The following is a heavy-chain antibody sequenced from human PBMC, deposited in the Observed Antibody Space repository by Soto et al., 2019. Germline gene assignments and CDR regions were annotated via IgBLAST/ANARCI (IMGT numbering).Heavy chain of an antibody. D-gene: IGHD3-10*01. Sequence: ASVKVSCKASGYAFTGYYMHWVRQAPGQGLEWMGWINPNSGGTNYAQKFQGRVTMTRDTSISTAYMELSRLRSDDTAVYYCAREPNYYGSGSYYWGWNYYGMDVWGQGTTVTVSS. CDR2: INPNSGGT. J-gene: IGHJ6*02. CDR3: AREPNYYGSGSYYWGWNYYGMDV. V-gene: IGHV1-2*02. CDR1: GYAFTGYY.